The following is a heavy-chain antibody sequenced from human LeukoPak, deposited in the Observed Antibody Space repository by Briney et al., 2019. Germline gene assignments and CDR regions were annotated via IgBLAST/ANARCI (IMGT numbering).Heavy chain of an antibody. CDR3: ARVGTRYCSSTSCSIDY. D-gene: IGHD2-2*01. CDR1: GVSISSDGYS. J-gene: IGHJ4*02. V-gene: IGHV4-30-2*01. Sequence: SETLSLTCAVSGVSISSDGYSWNWIRQPPGKGLEWIGYIHHSGSTYYNPSLKSRVTISVDRSKNQFSLKLSSVTAADTAVYYCARVGTRYCSSTSCSIDYWGQGTLVTVSS. CDR2: IHHSGST.